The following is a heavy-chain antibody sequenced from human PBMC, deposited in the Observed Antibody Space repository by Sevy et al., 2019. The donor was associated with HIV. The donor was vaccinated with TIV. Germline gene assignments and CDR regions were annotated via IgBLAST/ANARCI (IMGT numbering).Heavy chain of an antibody. Sequence: SETLSLTCTVSGGSISSYYWSWIRQPPGKGLEWIGYIYYRGSTNYNPSLKSRVTISVDTSKNQFSLKLSSVTAADTAVYYCARGEGGYYDSSGYRYWYFDLWGRGTLVTVSS. CDR1: GGSISSYY. D-gene: IGHD3-22*01. J-gene: IGHJ2*01. CDR2: IYYRGST. V-gene: IGHV4-59*01. CDR3: ARGEGGYYDSSGYRYWYFDL.